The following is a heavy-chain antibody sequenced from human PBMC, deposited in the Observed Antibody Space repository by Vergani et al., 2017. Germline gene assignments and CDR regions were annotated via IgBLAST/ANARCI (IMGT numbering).Heavy chain of an antibody. CDR2: ISSGGGDI. Sequence: EVQLLESGGGLVQPGGSRRLSCAGAGFTFDTYTMAYVRQAPGKGLEWVATISSGGGDIFYADSVKGRFTISRDNSKNTLFLQMNSLKDEDTAVYYCTTAGCLYYFPGEYCQYWGRAPWSPSHQ. V-gene: IGHV3-23*01. J-gene: IGHJ1*01. D-gene: IGHD2/OR15-2a*01. CDR1: GFTFDTYT. CDR3: TTAGCLYYFPGEYCQY.